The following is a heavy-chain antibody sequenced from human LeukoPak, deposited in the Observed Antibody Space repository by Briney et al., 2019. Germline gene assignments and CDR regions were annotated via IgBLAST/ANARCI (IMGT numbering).Heavy chain of an antibody. J-gene: IGHJ4*02. CDR2: ISWNSGSI. V-gene: IGHV3-9*01. CDR1: GFTFDDHA. CDR3: GKDIGVGADDPYYFDY. Sequence: PGESLRLSCAASGFTFDDHAMLGVRQAPGKGLEGVAGISWNSGSIGYEDSVKGRFTISRDNAKNSLYLEMKSLRAEDTALYYCGKDIGVGADDPYYFDYWGQGTLVTVSS. D-gene: IGHD2-15*01.